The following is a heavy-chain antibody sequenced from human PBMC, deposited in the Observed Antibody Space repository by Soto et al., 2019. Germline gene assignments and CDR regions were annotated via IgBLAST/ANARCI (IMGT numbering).Heavy chain of an antibody. V-gene: IGHV3-30-3*01. CDR1: GFTFSSYA. J-gene: IGHJ3*02. CDR2: ISYDGSNK. D-gene: IGHD2-21*02. Sequence: VGSLRLSCAASGFTFSSYAMHWVRQAPGKGLEWVAVISYDGSNKYYADSVKGRFTISRDNSKNTLYLQMNSLRAEDTAVYYCARASVVVTADAFDIWGQGTMVTVSS. CDR3: ARASVVVTADAFDI.